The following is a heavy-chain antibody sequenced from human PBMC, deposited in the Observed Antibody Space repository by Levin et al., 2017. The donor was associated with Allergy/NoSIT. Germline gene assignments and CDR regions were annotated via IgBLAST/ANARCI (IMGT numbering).Heavy chain of an antibody. CDR1: GYTFTGYY. J-gene: IGHJ5*02. Sequence: ASVKVSCKASGYTFTGYYMHWVRQAPGQGLEWMGWINPNSGGTNYAQKFQGRVTMTRDTSISTAYMELSRLRSDDTAVYYCARAGRARIPAGNWFDPWGQGTLVTVSS. CDR2: INPNSGGT. V-gene: IGHV1-2*02. D-gene: IGHD5-12*01. CDR3: ARAGRARIPAGNWFDP.